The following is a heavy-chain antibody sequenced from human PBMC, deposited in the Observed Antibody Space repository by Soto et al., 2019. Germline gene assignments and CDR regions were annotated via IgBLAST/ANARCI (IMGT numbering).Heavy chain of an antibody. J-gene: IGHJ3*02. CDR3: ARVRYYDSRAGFDI. V-gene: IGHV1-69*06. CDR2: IIPIFGTA. CDR1: VGTFSSYA. D-gene: IGHD3-22*01. Sequence: SVKVSCKASVGTFSSYAISWVRQAPGQGLEWMGGIIPIFGTANYAQKFQGRVTITADKSTSTAYMELSSLRSEDTAVYYCARVRYYDSRAGFDIWGQGTMATVSS.